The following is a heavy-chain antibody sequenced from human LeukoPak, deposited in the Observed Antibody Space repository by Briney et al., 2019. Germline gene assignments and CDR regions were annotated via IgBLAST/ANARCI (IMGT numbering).Heavy chain of an antibody. CDR1: GYTFTSYA. Sequence: ASVKVSCKASGYTFTSYAMHWVRQAPGQRLEWMGWINAGNGNTKYSQKFQGRVTITRDTSASTAYMELSSLRSEDTAVYYCARVTYYYDSSDQRAFDIWGQGTMVTVSS. CDR2: INAGNGNT. D-gene: IGHD3-22*01. J-gene: IGHJ3*02. V-gene: IGHV1-3*01. CDR3: ARVTYYYDSSDQRAFDI.